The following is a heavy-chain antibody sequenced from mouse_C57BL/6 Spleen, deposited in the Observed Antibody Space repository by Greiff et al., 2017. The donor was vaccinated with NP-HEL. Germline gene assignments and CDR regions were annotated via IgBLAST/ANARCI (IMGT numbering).Heavy chain of an antibody. CDR1: GHTFHRQW. CDR3: AREYYDFPWFAY. CDR2: VPPNSGST. D-gene: IGHD2-4*01. Sequence: LPQAGGELVKPGAFVKFFLKGSGHTFHRQWVPLVKERPGQGLGLIGMVPPNSGSTNYNEKVKSKATLTVDKSSSTAYMQLSSLTSEDSAVYDCAREYYDFPWFAYWGQGTLVTVSA. J-gene: IGHJ3*01. V-gene: IGHV1-64*01.